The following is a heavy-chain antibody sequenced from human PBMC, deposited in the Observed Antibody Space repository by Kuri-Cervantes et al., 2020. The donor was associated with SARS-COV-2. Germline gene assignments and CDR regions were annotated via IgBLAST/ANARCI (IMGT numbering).Heavy chain of an antibody. CDR2: IKQDGSEK. CDR1: GGSFSGYY. Sequence: ETLSLTCAVYGGSFSGYYWSWIRQPPGKGLEWVANIKQDGSEKYYVDSVNGRFTISRDNAKNSLYLQMNSLRGEDTAVYYCARVAGEGPIYYYYMDVWGKGTTVTVSS. V-gene: IGHV3-7*04. CDR3: ARVAGEGPIYYYYMDV. J-gene: IGHJ6*03.